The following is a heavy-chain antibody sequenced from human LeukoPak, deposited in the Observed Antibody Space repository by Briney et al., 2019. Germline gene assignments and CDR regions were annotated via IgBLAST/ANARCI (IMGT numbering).Heavy chain of an antibody. D-gene: IGHD5-18*01. CDR2: IYYSGST. J-gene: IGHJ6*03. CDR3: ARTTEGGYTYGYFYYYYMDV. Sequence: TSETLSLTCTVSGGSISSYYWSWIRQPPGKGLEWIGYIYYSGSTNYNPSLKSRVTISVDTSKNQFSLKLTSVTAADTAVYYCARTTEGGYTYGYFYYYYMDVWGQGTLVTVSS. V-gene: IGHV4-59*01. CDR1: GGSISSYY.